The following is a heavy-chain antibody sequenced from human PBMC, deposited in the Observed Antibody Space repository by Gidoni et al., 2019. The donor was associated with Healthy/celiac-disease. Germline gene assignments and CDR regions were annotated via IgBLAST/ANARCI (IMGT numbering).Heavy chain of an antibody. V-gene: IGHV3-30*18. Sequence: QVQLVESGGGVVQPGRSLRLSCAASGFTFSSYGLPWVRQAPGKGLEWVAVISYDGSNKYYADSVKGRFTISRDNSKNTLYLQMNSLRAEDTAVYYCAKGAYGDYVWGSYFVYFDYWGQGTLVTVSS. CDR3: AKGAYGDYVWGSYFVYFDY. CDR2: ISYDGSNK. J-gene: IGHJ4*02. D-gene: IGHD3-16*01. CDR1: GFTFSSYG.